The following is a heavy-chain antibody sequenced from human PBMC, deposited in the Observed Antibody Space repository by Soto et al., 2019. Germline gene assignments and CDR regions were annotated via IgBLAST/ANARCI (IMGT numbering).Heavy chain of an antibody. CDR2: IDGGSGNT. D-gene: IGHD1-1*01. CDR1: GYTFTSYG. V-gene: IGHV1-3*01. CDR3: ARDRVLNGLFDY. Sequence: ACVKVSCRASGYTFTSYGIHWVRQAPGQGLEWMGGIDGGSGNTKYSPKIQGRVTVTRDTSASTAYMELSSLRSEDTAFYYCARDRVLNGLFDYWGQGTLVTVSS. J-gene: IGHJ4*02.